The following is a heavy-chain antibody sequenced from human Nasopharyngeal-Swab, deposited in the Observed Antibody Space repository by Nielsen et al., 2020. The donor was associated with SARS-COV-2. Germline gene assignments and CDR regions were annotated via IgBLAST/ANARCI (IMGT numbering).Heavy chain of an antibody. V-gene: IGHV7-4-1*02. CDR2: INTNTGNP. Sequence: WVRQAPGQGLEWMGWINTNTGNPTYAQGFTGRFVFSLDTSVSTAYLQISSLKAEDTAVYYCARAFVSSWPYYYYYYGMDVWGQGTTVTVSS. CDR3: ARAFVSSWPYYYYYYGMDV. D-gene: IGHD6-13*01. J-gene: IGHJ6*02.